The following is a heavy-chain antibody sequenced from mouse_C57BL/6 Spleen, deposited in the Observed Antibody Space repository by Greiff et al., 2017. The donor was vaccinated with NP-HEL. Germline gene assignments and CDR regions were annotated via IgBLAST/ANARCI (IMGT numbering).Heavy chain of an antibody. CDR1: GYAFSSSW. D-gene: IGHD4-1*01. J-gene: IGHJ3*01. CDR2: IYPGDGDT. CDR3: ARTTTGTAGFAY. V-gene: IGHV1-82*01. Sequence: VQLQQSGPELVKPGASVKISCKASGYAFSSSWMNWVKQRPGKGLEWIGRIYPGDGDTNYNGKFKGKATLTADKSSSTAYMQLSSLTSEDSAVYFWARTTTGTAGFAYWGQGTLVTVSA.